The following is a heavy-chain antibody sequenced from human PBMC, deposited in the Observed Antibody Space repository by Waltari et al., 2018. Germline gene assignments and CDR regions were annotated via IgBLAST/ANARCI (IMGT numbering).Heavy chain of an antibody. J-gene: IGHJ2*01. D-gene: IGHD3-10*01. Sequence: QVQLQESGPGLVKPSQTLSLTCTVSGGSISSGGYYWSWIRQHPGKGLEWIGYIYHSGSTYYNPSLKSRVTISVDRSKNQFSLKLSSVTAADTAVYYCARDLTYYYGSGSYTAPLWGRGTLVTVSS. CDR2: IYHSGST. V-gene: IGHV4-31*03. CDR3: ARDLTYYYGSGSYTAPL. CDR1: GGSISSGGYY.